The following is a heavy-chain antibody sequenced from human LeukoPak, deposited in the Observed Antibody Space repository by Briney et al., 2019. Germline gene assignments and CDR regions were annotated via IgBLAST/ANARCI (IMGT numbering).Heavy chain of an antibody. J-gene: IGHJ4*02. Sequence: ASVKVSCKASGYSFSDNYMHWVRQAPGRGLEWMGWINPNSGGTNYAQKFQGRVTMTRDTSISTAYMELSRLISDDTAVYYCARDLCRGDILGATGCASNYWGQGTLVTVSS. CDR1: GYSFSDNY. D-gene: IGHD1-26*01. CDR3: ARDLCRGDILGATGCASNY. CDR2: INPNSGGT. V-gene: IGHV1-2*02.